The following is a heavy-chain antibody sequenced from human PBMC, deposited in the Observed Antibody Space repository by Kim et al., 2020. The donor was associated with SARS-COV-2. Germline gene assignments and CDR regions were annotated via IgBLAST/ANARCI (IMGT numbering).Heavy chain of an antibody. D-gene: IGHD2-2*01. CDR3: ARDRIGYCSSTSCSLHFDY. CDR2: TYYSGST. J-gene: IGHJ4*02. Sequence: SETLSLTCTVSGGSISSYSWSWIRQPPGKGLEWIGYTYYSGSTNYNPSLKRRVTISVDTSKNRFSLKLSSVTAADTAVYYCARDRIGYCSSTSCSLHFDYWGQGTLVTISS. V-gene: IGHV4-59*01. CDR1: GGSISSYS.